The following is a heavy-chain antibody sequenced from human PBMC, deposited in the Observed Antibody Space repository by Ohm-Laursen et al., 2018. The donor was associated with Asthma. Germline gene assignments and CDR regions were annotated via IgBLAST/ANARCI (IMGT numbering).Heavy chain of an antibody. CDR3: ARDLVTTVVTLPGLYFDL. J-gene: IGHJ2*01. CDR2: ISNSGSLI. Sequence: SLRLSCSASGFTFSSYAMSWIRQAPGKGLEWVSYISNSGSLIYYADSVKGRFTISRDNVKNSLYLQMNSLRAEDTAVYYCARDLVTTVVTLPGLYFDLWGRGTLVTVSS. CDR1: GFTFSSYA. D-gene: IGHD4-23*01. V-gene: IGHV3-11*01.